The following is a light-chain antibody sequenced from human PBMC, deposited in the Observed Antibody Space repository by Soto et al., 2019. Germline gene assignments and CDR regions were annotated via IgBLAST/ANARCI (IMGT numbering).Light chain of an antibody. CDR2: TAS. CDR3: QQSFSTPRFT. Sequence: DIQMTQSPSTLSGSVGDRVTITCRASQTISSWLAWYQQKPGKAPKLLISTASSLQSGVPSRFSGSGSGTDFTLTISNLQPEDFATYYCQQSFSTPRFTFGPGTKVEIK. V-gene: IGKV1-39*01. CDR1: QTISSW. J-gene: IGKJ3*01.